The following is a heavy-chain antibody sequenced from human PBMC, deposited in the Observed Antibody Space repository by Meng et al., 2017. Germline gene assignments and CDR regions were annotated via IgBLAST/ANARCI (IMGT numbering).Heavy chain of an antibody. CDR1: GFTVSSSY. Sequence: EVQLQENGGVLVPPGGSLRLSCAASGFTVSSSYMSWVRQAPGKGLEWVSVIYSGGSTYYADSVKGRFTISRDNSKNTLYLQMNSLRAEDTAVYYCARAVTRYYFDYWGQGTLVTVSS. CDR3: ARAVTRYYFDY. CDR2: IYSGGST. V-gene: IGHV3-53*02. J-gene: IGHJ4*02. D-gene: IGHD4-17*01.